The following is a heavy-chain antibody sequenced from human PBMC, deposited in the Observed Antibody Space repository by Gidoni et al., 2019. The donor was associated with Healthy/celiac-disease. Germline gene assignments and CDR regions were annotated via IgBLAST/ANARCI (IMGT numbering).Heavy chain of an antibody. CDR1: GFTFSSYA. V-gene: IGHV3-23*01. CDR3: AKIGYSSGWGDFDY. CDR2: ISGSGGST. D-gene: IGHD6-19*01. Sequence: EVQLLESGGGLVQPGGSLSLSCEASGFTFSSYAMSWVRQAPGKGLEWVSAISGSGGSTYYADSVKGRFTISRDNSKNTLYLQMNSLRAEDTAVYYCAKIGYSSGWGDFDYWGQGTLVTVSS. J-gene: IGHJ4*02.